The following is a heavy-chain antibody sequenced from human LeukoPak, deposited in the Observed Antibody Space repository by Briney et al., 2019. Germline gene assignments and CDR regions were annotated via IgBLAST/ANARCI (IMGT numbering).Heavy chain of an antibody. V-gene: IGHV3-21*01. CDR3: ARARGSQREGASDI. CDR2: ISSSSSYI. J-gene: IGHJ3*02. Sequence: GGSLRLSCAASGFIASIYYMNWVRQAPGKGLEWVSSISSSSSYIYYADSVKGRFTLSRDNAKKSLYLQMNSLRAEDTAVYYCARARGSQREGASDIWGQGTMVTVSS. D-gene: IGHD3-10*01. CDR1: GFIASIYY.